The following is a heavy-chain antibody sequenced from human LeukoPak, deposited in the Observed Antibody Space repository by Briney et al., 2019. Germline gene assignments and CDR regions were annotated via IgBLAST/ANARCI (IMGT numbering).Heavy chain of an antibody. Sequence: GGSLRLSCAASGFTFSRYWMSWVRQAPGKGLEWVANIKQDGSEKYYVDSVKGRFTISRDNAKNSLYLQMNSLRAEDTAVYYCAISVAGQRGYFDYWGQGTLVTVSS. CDR1: GFTFSRYW. CDR2: IKQDGSEK. V-gene: IGHV3-7*01. D-gene: IGHD6-19*01. CDR3: AISVAGQRGYFDY. J-gene: IGHJ4*02.